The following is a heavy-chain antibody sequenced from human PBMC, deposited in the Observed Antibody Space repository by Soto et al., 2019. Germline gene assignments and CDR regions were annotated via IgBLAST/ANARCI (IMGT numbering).Heavy chain of an antibody. J-gene: IGHJ4*02. V-gene: IGHV4-39*01. CDR2: VYYRVRS. D-gene: IGHD2-8*01. CDR1: GGSVTNSSYY. CDR3: VRQRTSVLTQAYFEY. Sequence: SETLSLTCTVSGGSVTNSSYYCGWIRHAPGKGLEWIGSVYYRVRSYSKSSVKSRVTISVDTSKNQFSMNLNSVTASDTAVYYCVRQRTSVLTQAYFEYWGPGAMVTVSS.